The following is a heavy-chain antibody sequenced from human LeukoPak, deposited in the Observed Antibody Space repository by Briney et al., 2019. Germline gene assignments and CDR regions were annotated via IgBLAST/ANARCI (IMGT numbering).Heavy chain of an antibody. CDR1: GYTFATYG. CDR3: ARDRDCSSTTCLNWLDP. Sequence: ASVKVSCKASGYTFATYGISWVRQAPGQGLEWMGWISAYNGNTNYAQKLQGRVTMTTDTSTSTAYMELRSLRSDDTAVHYCARDRDCSSTTCLNWLDPWGQGTLVTVSS. V-gene: IGHV1-18*01. J-gene: IGHJ5*02. CDR2: ISAYNGNT. D-gene: IGHD2-2*01.